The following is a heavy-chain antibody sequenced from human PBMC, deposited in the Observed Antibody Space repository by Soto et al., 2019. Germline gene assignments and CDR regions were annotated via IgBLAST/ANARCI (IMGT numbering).Heavy chain of an antibody. CDR3: ARDGLMWSYYYYYYYMDV. V-gene: IGHV3-74*01. J-gene: IGHJ6*03. CDR1: GFTFSSYW. CDR2: INSDGSST. D-gene: IGHD1-26*01. Sequence: GGSLILSCAASGFTFSSYWMHWVRQAPGKGLVWVSRINSDGSSTSYADSVKGRFTISRDNAKNTLYLQMNSLRAEDTAVYYCARDGLMWSYYYYYYYMDVWGKGTTVTV.